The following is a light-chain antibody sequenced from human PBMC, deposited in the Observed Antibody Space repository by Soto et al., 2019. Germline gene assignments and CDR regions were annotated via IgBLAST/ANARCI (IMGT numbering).Light chain of an antibody. CDR2: GAS. CDR3: QQYGSSPWT. Sequence: LTQSPSSLAPSIGASVTTTARTSQGISVHLAWYKQKPGQAPRLLSYGASSRATGIPDRVSGSGSGTEFTLTISRLQPEDFEVYYCQQYGSSPWTFGQGTKVDI. J-gene: IGKJ1*01. CDR1: QGISVH. V-gene: IGKV3-20*01.